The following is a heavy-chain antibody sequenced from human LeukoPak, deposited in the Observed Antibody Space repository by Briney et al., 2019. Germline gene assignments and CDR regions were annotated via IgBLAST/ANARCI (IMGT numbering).Heavy chain of an antibody. Sequence: GASVKVSCKASGYTFTSYDINWVRQATGQGLEWMGWMNPNSGNTGYAQKFQGRVTMTRNTSISTAYMELSSLRSEDTAVYYCARGSHLRYFDWLLFRDYGMDVWAKGPRSPSP. V-gene: IGHV1-8*01. J-gene: IGHJ6*02. CDR1: GYTFTSYD. D-gene: IGHD3-9*01. CDR2: MNPNSGNT. CDR3: ARGSHLRYFDWLLFRDYGMDV.